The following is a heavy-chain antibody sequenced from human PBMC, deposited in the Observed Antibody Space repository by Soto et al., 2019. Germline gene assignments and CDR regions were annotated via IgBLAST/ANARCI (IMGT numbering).Heavy chain of an antibody. D-gene: IGHD3-10*01. V-gene: IGHV4-31*03. CDR3: AREVPGPPRDYYYYGMDV. CDR2: IYYSGST. CDR1: GGSISSGGYY. J-gene: IGHJ6*02. Sequence: SETLSLTCTVSGGSISSGGYYWSWIRQHPGKGLEWIGYIYYSGSTYYNPSLKSRVTISVDTSKNQFSLKLSSVTAADTAVYYCAREVPGPPRDYYYYGMDVWGQGTTVTVSS.